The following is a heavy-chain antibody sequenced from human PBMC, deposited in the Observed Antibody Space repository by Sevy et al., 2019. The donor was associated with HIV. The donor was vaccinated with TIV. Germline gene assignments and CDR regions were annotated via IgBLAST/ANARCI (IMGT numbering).Heavy chain of an antibody. D-gene: IGHD3-10*01. Sequence: GGSLRLSCTASKFTFSNFAMNWVRQAPGKALERVALISYDGRNKYYSDSVRDRFVVSRDNSKNTLYLQMNSLRPEDTAFYYCAREGQLWFVYYFDSWGQGTRVTVSS. V-gene: IGHV3-30*09. CDR3: AREGQLWFVYYFDS. CDR1: KFTFSNFA. CDR2: ISYDGRNK. J-gene: IGHJ4*02.